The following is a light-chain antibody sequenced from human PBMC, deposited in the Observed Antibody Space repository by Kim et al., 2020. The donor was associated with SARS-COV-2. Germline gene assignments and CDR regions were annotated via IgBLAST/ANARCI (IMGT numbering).Light chain of an antibody. CDR2: DAS. CDR3: QQCRDWPIT. CDR1: QSVDSY. Sequence: PGERATLSCRASQSVDSYLAWYQQKPGQPPRLLIYDASNRAADIPARFSGSGSGTDFTLTISSLEPEDYAVYYCQQCRDWPITLGGGTNVDI. V-gene: IGKV3-11*01. J-gene: IGKJ4*01.